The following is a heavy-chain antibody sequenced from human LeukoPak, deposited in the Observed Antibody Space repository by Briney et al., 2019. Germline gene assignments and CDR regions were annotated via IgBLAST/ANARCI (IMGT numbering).Heavy chain of an antibody. J-gene: IGHJ6*02. CDR2: IRDSGGST. CDR3: AKVKDYYYYAMDV. Sequence: GGSLRLSCAASGITFSNYDMSWVRQAPGKGLEWVSAIRDSGGSTYYADSVRGRFTISRDNSKNTLYLQMNSLRAEDTAIYYCAKVKDYYYYAMDVWGLGTTVTVSS. V-gene: IGHV3-23*01. CDR1: GITFSNYD.